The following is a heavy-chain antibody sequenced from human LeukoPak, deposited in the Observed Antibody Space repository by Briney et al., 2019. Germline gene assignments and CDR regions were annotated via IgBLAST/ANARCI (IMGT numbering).Heavy chain of an antibody. CDR1: GYTFTGYY. J-gene: IGHJ6*03. CDR3: ARDYGSRFDWLSCYSYYCYMDV. V-gene: IGHV1-2*02. Sequence: ASVKVSCKASGYTFTGYYMHWVRQAPGQGLEWMGWINPNSGGTNYAQKFQGRVNMTRDTSISTAYMELSRLRSDDTAVYYCARDYGSRFDWLSCYSYYCYMDVWGKGTTVTISS. CDR2: INPNSGGT. D-gene: IGHD3-9*01.